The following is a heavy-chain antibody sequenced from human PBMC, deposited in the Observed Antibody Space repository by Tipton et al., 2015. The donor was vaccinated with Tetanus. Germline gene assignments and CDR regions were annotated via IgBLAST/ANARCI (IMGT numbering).Heavy chain of an antibody. Sequence: TLSPTCTVSGGSISSYYWSWIRQPPGKGLEWIGYIYYSGSTNYNPSLKSRVTISVDTSKNQFSLKLSSVTAADTAVYYCARDTGGIDYWGQGTLVTVSS. D-gene: IGHD2-21*01. CDR1: GGSISSYY. CDR2: IYYSGST. J-gene: IGHJ4*02. CDR3: ARDTGGIDY. V-gene: IGHV4-59*01.